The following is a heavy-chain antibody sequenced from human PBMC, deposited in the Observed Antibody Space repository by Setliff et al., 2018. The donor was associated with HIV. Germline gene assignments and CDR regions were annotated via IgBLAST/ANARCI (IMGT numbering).Heavy chain of an antibody. Sequence: GGSLRLSCAASGFTFSSYGTHWVRQAPGKGLEWVAVIWYDGSNKYYADSVKGRFTISRDNSKNTLYLQMNSLRAEDTAVYYCAKDGGVGPDGGYYMDVWGKGTTVTVSS. J-gene: IGHJ6*03. V-gene: IGHV3-33*06. CDR3: AKDGGVGPDGGYYMDV. D-gene: IGHD3-16*01. CDR1: GFTFSSYG. CDR2: IWYDGSNK.